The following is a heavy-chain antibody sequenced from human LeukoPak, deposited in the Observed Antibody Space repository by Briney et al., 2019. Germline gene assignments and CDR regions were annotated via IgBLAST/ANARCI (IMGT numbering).Heavy chain of an antibody. CDR2: ISYDGSNK. CDR1: GFTFSSYA. Sequence: PGGSLRLSCAASGFTFSSYAMHWVRQAPGKGLEWVAVISYDGSNKYYADSVKGRFTISRDNSKNTLYLQMNSLRAEDTAVYYCASSPSIAARWAFDPWGRGTLVTVSS. CDR3: ASSPSIAARWAFDP. J-gene: IGHJ5*02. D-gene: IGHD6-6*01. V-gene: IGHV3-30*04.